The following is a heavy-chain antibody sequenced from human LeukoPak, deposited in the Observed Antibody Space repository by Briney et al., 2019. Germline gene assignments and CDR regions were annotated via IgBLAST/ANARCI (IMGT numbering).Heavy chain of an antibody. V-gene: IGHV4-59*01. Sequence: SETLSLTCTVSGVSISSYYWSWIRQPPGKGLEWVGYIYYSGSTNYNASPKRRGTISVDTYEKQFSLKLSSVTAADTAVYYCARSAVDPFDIWGQGTMVTVSS. CDR1: GVSISSYY. CDR3: ARSAVDPFDI. CDR2: IYYSGST. J-gene: IGHJ3*02.